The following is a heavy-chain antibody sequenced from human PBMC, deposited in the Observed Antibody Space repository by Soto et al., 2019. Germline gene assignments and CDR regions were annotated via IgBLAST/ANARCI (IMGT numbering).Heavy chain of an antibody. J-gene: IGHJ6*02. CDR3: AITPGMVRGVIGYYYYYYGMDV. CDR1: GYKVSTWHNFTSYW. CDR2: IYPGDSDT. D-gene: IGHD3-10*01. Sequence: PGESLKISCMGSGYKVSTWHNFTSYWIAWVRQMPGKGLEWMGIIYPGDSDTRYSPSFQGQVTISADKSISTAYLQWSSLKASDTAMYYCAITPGMVRGVIGYYYYYYGMDVWGQGTTVTVSS. V-gene: IGHV5-51*01.